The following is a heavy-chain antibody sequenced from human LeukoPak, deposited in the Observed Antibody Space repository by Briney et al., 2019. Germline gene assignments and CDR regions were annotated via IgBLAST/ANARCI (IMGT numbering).Heavy chain of an antibody. CDR1: GFTFSSYS. V-gene: IGHV3-21*01. CDR3: ASRRRYYYGMDV. Sequence: GGSLRLSCAASGFTFSSYSMNWVRQAPGKGLEWVSSISSSSSYIYYADSVKGRFTISRDNAKNSLYLQMNSLRAEDTAVYYCASRRRYYYGMDVWGQGTTVTVSS. J-gene: IGHJ6*02. CDR2: ISSSSSYI.